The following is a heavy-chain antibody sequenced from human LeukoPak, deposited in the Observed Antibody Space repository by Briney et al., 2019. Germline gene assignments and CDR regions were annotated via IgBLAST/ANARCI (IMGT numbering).Heavy chain of an antibody. D-gene: IGHD4-17*01. CDR3: ARESDGDYYFDY. CDR2: ISDTGHAI. J-gene: IGHJ4*02. Sequence: GGSLRLSCAASGFTFSDYSMDWVRQAPGKGLEWVSYISDTGHAIYYADSVKGRFIISRDNAKNSLYLQMNGLRVVDTAVYSCARESDGDYYFDYWGQGTLVTVSS. V-gene: IGHV3-48*04. CDR1: GFTFSDYS.